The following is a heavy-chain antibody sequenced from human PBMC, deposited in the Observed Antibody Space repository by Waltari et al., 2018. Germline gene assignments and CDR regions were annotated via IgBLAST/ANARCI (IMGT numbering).Heavy chain of an antibody. V-gene: IGHV4-4*07. Sequence: QVHLQESGPGLVKPSETLTLTCTVSGDSISSYYWPWIRQPAGKGLEWIGRISSSGQTCYNPTRKSRVTMSVDTSKNQISLKVISGTAADAAVYYCVRDQRVGGTLLYNWFDPWGQGTLVTVSS. J-gene: IGHJ5*02. CDR3: VRDQRVGGTLLYNWFDP. CDR2: ISSSGQT. CDR1: GDSISSYY. D-gene: IGHD1-26*01.